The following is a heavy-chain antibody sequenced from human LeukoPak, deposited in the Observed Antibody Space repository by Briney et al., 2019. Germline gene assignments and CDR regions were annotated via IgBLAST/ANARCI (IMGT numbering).Heavy chain of an antibody. J-gene: IGHJ4*02. Sequence: TSETLSLTCAVSGYSVSSGYYWGWIRQPPGKGLEWIGSIYHSGTTYYHPSLESRVTISIDTSKNQFSLNLNSVTAADTAVYYCARQGYSYGYVVNYWGQGTLVTVSS. D-gene: IGHD5-18*01. CDR3: ARQGYSYGYVVNY. V-gene: IGHV4-38-2*01. CDR1: GYSVSSGYY. CDR2: IYHSGTT.